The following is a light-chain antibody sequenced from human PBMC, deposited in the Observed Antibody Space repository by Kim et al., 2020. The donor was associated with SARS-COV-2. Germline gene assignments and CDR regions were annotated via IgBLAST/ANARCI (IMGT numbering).Light chain of an antibody. CDR1: QTISGW. J-gene: IGKJ1*01. CDR3: QQYNSYPWT. Sequence: DIQMIQSPSTLSASIGDRVTITCRASQTISGWLAWYQQRPGKALKLLIYDASNLEPGVPSRFSGTGSGTEFTLAISSLQTEDVATYHCQQYNSYPWTFGQGTKVDIK. V-gene: IGKV1-5*01. CDR2: DAS.